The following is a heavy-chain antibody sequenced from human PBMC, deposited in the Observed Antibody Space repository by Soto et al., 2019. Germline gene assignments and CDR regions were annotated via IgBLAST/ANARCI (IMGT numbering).Heavy chain of an antibody. CDR1: GDTFTGYY. Sequence: ASVKISCKASGDTFTGYYMHWVRQAPGQGLEWMGWVNPNSGGTNYAQKFQGWVTMTRDTSISTAYMELSRLRSDDTAVYYCARGGRAGLLLLSYYYYGMDVWGQGTTVTVSS. J-gene: IGHJ6*02. V-gene: IGHV1-2*04. D-gene: IGHD3-22*01. CDR2: VNPNSGGT. CDR3: ARGGRAGLLLLSYYYYGMDV.